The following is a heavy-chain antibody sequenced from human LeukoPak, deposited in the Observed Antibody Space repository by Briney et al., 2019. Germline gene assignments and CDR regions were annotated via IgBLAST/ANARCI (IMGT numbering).Heavy chain of an antibody. CDR3: ARDTCTNGVCYTPLDY. J-gene: IGHJ4*02. D-gene: IGHD2-8*01. Sequence: SETLSLTCAVYGGSFSGYYWSWIRQPPGKGLEWIGEINHSGSTYYNPSLKSRVTISVDTSKNQFSLKLSSVTAADTAVYYCARDTCTNGVCYTPLDYWGQGTLVTVSS. CDR2: INHSGST. CDR1: GGSFSGYY. V-gene: IGHV4-34*01.